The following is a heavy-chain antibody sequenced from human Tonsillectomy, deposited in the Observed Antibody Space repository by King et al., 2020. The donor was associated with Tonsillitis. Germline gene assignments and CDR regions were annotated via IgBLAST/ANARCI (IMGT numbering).Heavy chain of an antibody. CDR3: SSEDQDYNIGWLDLYFFQS. CDR2: IQTKSDGETT. J-gene: IGHJ4*02. Sequence: VQLVESGGGVVKPGGSLRLSCAGSGFSFSDAWMSWVRQAPGKGLEWVGRIQTKSDGETTDYSAPVKGRFTISRDDSKNTVHLQMHSLKAEDTAVYYCSSEDQDYNIGWLDLYFFQSWGQGTLVTVSS. CDR1: GFSFSDAW. V-gene: IGHV3-15*01. D-gene: IGHD6-19*01.